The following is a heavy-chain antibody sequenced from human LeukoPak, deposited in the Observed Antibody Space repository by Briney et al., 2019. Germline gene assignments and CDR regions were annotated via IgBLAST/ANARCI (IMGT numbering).Heavy chain of an antibody. CDR3: ARDQRPGWGEYFQH. CDR2: IWYDASNK. Sequence: PGRSLTLSCAASGFTFSSFGMHWVRQAPGKGREWVAVIWYDASNKYYADSVKGRFTISRDNSKNTLYLQMNSLRDDDTAVYYCARDQRPGWGEYFQHWGQGTLVTVSS. V-gene: IGHV3-33*01. J-gene: IGHJ1*01. CDR1: GFTFSSFG. D-gene: IGHD3-16*01.